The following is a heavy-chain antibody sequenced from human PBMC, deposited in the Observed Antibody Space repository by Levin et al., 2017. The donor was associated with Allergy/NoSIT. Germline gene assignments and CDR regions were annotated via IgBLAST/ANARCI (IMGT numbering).Heavy chain of an antibody. J-gene: IGHJ5*02. V-gene: IGHV4-59*12. CDR1: GGSISSFY. Sequence: SETLSLTCTVSGGSISSFYWNWIRQPPGKGLEWIGYISGDTNYNPSLKSRVTISVDTSKNQYSLNLTSVTAADTADSYCARDLSAFTVARGKFDPWGQGILVAVSS. CDR3: ARDLSAFTVARGKFDP. CDR2: ISGDT. D-gene: IGHD3-10*01.